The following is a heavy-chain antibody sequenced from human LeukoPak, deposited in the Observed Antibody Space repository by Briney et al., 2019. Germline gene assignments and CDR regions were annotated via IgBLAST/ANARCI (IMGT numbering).Heavy chain of an antibody. D-gene: IGHD4-17*01. Sequence: ASVKVSCKASGYTFTSYYMHWVRQAPGPGLEWVGIINPSGGSTSYAQKFQGRVTMTRDTSTSTVYMELRSLRSEDTAVYYCARTPSYGDYTFDYWGQGTLVTVSS. J-gene: IGHJ4*02. V-gene: IGHV1-46*03. CDR2: INPSGGST. CDR1: GYTFTSYY. CDR3: ARTPSYGDYTFDY.